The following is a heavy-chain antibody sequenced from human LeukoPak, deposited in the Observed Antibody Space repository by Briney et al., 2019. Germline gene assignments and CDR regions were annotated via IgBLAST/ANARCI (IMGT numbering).Heavy chain of an antibody. CDR2: IYNGGST. V-gene: IGHV3-66*01. J-gene: IGHJ6*03. D-gene: IGHD3-22*01. CDR3: SRVYYDRSGYYHYYYMDV. Sequence: PGWSLTLSCAASGFTVSSKYMSWVRQAPGKGLDGVAVIYNGGSTYYADSVKGRFTISRDKSKNTLYIQMKSLRAEDTAEDYFSRVYYDRSGYYHYYYMDVWNKGPTVTIPS. CDR1: GFTVSSKY.